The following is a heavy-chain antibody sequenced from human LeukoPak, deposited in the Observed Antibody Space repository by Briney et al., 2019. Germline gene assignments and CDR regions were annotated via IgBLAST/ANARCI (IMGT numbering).Heavy chain of an antibody. J-gene: IGHJ4*02. CDR3: ARTYYDFWSGYYLPYYFDY. Sequence: ASVKVSCKASGYTFTSYGISWVRQAPEQGLEWMGWISAYNGNTNYAQKLQGRVTMTTDTSTSTAYMELRSLRSDDTAVYYCARTYYDFWSGYYLPYYFDYWGQGTLVTVSS. V-gene: IGHV1-18*01. D-gene: IGHD3-3*01. CDR2: ISAYNGNT. CDR1: GYTFTSYG.